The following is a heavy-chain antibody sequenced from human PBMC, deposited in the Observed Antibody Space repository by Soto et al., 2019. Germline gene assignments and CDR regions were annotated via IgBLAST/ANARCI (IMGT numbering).Heavy chain of an antibody. CDR3: ARRSSGSWYNS. D-gene: IGHD1-20*01. V-gene: IGHV4-39*01. CDR2: IQSSGNT. Sequence: QLQLQESGPGLVKPSETLSLTCIVSGGSISSGTYYWGWIRQSPGKGLEYIGRIQSSGNTYYNPSFESRVTISVDTSKTQFSLQLSSVTAADAAVYYCARRSSGSWYNSWGRGTLVTVSS. CDR1: GGSISSGTYY. J-gene: IGHJ4*02.